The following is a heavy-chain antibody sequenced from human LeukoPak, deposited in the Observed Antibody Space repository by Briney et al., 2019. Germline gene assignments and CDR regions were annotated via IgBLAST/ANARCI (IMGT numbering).Heavy chain of an antibody. V-gene: IGHV1-18*01. CDR1: GYTFTSYG. J-gene: IGHJ5*02. Sequence: ASVKVSCKASGYTFTSYGISWVRQAPGQGLEWMGWISAYNGNTNYAQKLQGRVTMTIDTSTSTASMELRSLRSDDTAVYYCARVYSSGWYGDWFDPWGQGTLVTVSS. D-gene: IGHD6-19*01. CDR3: ARVYSSGWYGDWFDP. CDR2: ISAYNGNT.